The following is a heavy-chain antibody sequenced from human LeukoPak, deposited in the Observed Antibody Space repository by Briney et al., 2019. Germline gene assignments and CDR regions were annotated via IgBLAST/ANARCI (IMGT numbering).Heavy chain of an antibody. CDR2: INWNGGST. D-gene: IGHD3-22*01. CDR1: GFTFDDYG. Sequence: GGSLRLSCAASGFTFDDYGMSWVRQAPGKGLEWVSGINWNGGSTGYADSVKGRFTISRDNAKNSLYLQMNSLRAEDTALYYCAGYLLYDSSGYYYELGKGFAYWGQGTLVTVSS. CDR3: AGYLLYDSSGYYYELGKGFAY. J-gene: IGHJ4*02. V-gene: IGHV3-20*04.